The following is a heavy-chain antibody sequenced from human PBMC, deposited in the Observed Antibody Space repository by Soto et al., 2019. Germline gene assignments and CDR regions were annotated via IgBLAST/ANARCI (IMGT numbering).Heavy chain of an antibody. J-gene: IGHJ6*02. D-gene: IGHD2-2*01. Sequence: ASVKVSCKASGYTFTRYAMHWVRQAPGQRLEWMGWINAGNGNTKYSQKFQGRVTITRDTSASTAYMELSSLRSEDTAVYYCARPKRCCSSTSCQTGYYYGMDGWGQRTTVNVSS. CDR3: ARPKRCCSSTSCQTGYYYGMDG. CDR1: GYTFTRYA. CDR2: INAGNGNT. V-gene: IGHV1-3*01.